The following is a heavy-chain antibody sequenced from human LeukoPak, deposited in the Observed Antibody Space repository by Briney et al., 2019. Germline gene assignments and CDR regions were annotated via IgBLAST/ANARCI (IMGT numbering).Heavy chain of an antibody. CDR2: INPNSGGT. J-gene: IGHJ3*02. V-gene: IGHV1-2*02. Sequence: ASVKVSCKASGYTFTGYYMHWVRQAPGQGLEWMGWINPNSGGTNYAQKFQGRVTMTRDTSISTAYMELSRLRSDDTAVYYCARVLRYFDWLDDAFDIWSQGTMVTVSS. CDR3: ARVLRYFDWLDDAFDI. CDR1: GYTFTGYY. D-gene: IGHD3-9*01.